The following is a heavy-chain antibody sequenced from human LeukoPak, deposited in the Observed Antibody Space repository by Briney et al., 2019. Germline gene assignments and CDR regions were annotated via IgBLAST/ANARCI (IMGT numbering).Heavy chain of an antibody. CDR2: VYYSGST. Sequence: SETLSLTCTVSGGSISSYYWSWIRQPPGKGLEWIGYVYYSGSTNYNPSLKSRVTISVDTSKNQFSLKLSSVTAADTAVYYCARGGWNKFDYWGQGTLVTVSS. CDR1: GGSISSYY. V-gene: IGHV4-59*01. J-gene: IGHJ4*02. D-gene: IGHD3-22*01. CDR3: ARGGWNKFDY.